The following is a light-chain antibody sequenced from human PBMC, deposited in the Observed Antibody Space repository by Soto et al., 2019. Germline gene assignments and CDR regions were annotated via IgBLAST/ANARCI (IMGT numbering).Light chain of an antibody. CDR3: QQRGSTSRT. Sequence: DIQMTQSPSSLSSSVGDRVTITCRASQSISSYLNWYQQKPRKPPPLLIYAASSWQSGVPARFSGSGSGTDFTLTISSLQPEDFATYYCQQRGSTSRTFGQGTKVEIK. CDR2: AAS. J-gene: IGKJ1*01. V-gene: IGKV1-39*01. CDR1: QSISSY.